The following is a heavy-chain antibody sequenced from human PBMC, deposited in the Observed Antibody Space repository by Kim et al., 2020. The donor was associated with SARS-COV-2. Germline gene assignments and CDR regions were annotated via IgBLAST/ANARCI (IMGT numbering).Heavy chain of an antibody. CDR3: ARRPLRDYGDQYFDY. J-gene: IGHJ4*02. CDR2: IYYSGST. CDR1: GGSISSSSYY. V-gene: IGHV4-39*01. D-gene: IGHD4-17*01. Sequence: SETLSLTCTVSGGSISSSSYYWGWIRQPPGKGLEWIGSIYYSGSTYYNPSLKSRVTISVDTSKNQFSLKLSLVTAADTAVYYCARRPLRDYGDQYFDYWGQGTLGTVSS.